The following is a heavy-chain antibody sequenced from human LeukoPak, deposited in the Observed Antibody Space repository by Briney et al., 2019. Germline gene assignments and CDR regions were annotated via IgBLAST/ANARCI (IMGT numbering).Heavy chain of an antibody. CDR1: GFTVSSNY. V-gene: IGHV3-66*01. CDR2: IYSGGST. CDR3: ARDGYDSSGYYVASEYFQH. Sequence: GGSLRLSCAASGFTVSSNYMSWVRQAPGKGLEWVSVIYSGGSTYYADSVKGRFTISRDNSKNTLYLQMNSLRAEDTAVYYCARDGYDSSGYYVASEYFQHWGQGTLVTVSS. J-gene: IGHJ1*01. D-gene: IGHD3-22*01.